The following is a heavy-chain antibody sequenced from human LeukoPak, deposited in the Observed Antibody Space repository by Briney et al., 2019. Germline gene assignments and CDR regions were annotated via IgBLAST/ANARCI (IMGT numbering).Heavy chain of an antibody. CDR3: ARAGRWLHPIDY. CDR2: INHSGST. V-gene: IGHV4-39*07. J-gene: IGHJ4*02. Sequence: PSETLSLTCTVSGGSISSSSYYWGWIRQPPGKGLEWIGEINHSGSTNYNPSLKSRVTISVDTSKNQFSLKLSSVTAADTAVYYCARAGRWLHPIDYWGQGTLVTVSS. CDR1: GGSISSSSYY. D-gene: IGHD5-24*01.